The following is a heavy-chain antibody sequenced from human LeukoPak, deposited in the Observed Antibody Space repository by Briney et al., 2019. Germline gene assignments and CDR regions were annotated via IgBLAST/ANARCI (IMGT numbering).Heavy chain of an antibody. CDR3: VSPSQPHYYYYYMDV. V-gene: IGHV3-23*01. CDR1: GFTFSSYA. J-gene: IGHJ6*03. D-gene: IGHD2-2*01. Sequence: PGGSLRLSCAASGFTFSSYAMSWVRQAPGKGLEWVSAISGSGGSTYYADSVKGRFTISRDNSKNTLYLQMNSLRAEDTAVYYCVSPSQPHYYYYYMDVWGKGTTVTVSS. CDR2: ISGSGGST.